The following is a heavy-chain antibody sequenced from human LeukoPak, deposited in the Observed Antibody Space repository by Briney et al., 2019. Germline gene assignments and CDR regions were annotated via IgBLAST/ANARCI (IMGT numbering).Heavy chain of an antibody. D-gene: IGHD6-13*01. J-gene: IGHJ6*03. CDR3: ARVAAAAPPPYYYYYYMDV. CDR1: GGSISSYY. CDR2: IYTSGST. V-gene: IGHV4-4*07. Sequence: SETLSLTSTLPGGSISSYYWSWIRQPAGKGLEWIGRIYTSGSTNYNPSLKSRVTMSVDTSKNQFSLKLSSVTAADTAVYYCARVAAAAPPPYYYYYYMDVWGKGTTVTVSS.